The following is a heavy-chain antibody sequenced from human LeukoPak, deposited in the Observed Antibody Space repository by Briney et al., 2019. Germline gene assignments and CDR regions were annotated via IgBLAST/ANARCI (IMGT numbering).Heavy chain of an antibody. J-gene: IGHJ1*01. CDR1: GYTFSSYA. D-gene: IGHD6-19*01. CDR2: INTSTGNP. Sequence: ASVKVSCKTSGYTFSSYAMNWVRQAPGQGLEWMGWINTSTGNPTYGQGFTGRFVFSLDTSANTAYLQISSLQAEDTAVYYCARVAGNEYFQHWGQGTLVTVSS. CDR3: ARVAGNEYFQH. V-gene: IGHV7-4-1*02.